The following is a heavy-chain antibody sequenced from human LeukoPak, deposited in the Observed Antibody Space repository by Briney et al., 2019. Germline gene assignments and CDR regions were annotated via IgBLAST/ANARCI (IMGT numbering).Heavy chain of an antibody. CDR2: ISGGGVST. CDR3: AKNVNGGNWYYFDH. CDR1: GFTFNNYA. D-gene: IGHD1-20*01. V-gene: IGHV3-23*01. Sequence: GGSLRLSCAASGFTFNNYAVGWVRQAPGKGLEWVSAISGGGVSTYYADSVKGRFTSSRDNSKTTLYLQMNSLRAEDTAVYYCAKNVNGGNWYYFDHWGQGTLVTVSS. J-gene: IGHJ4*02.